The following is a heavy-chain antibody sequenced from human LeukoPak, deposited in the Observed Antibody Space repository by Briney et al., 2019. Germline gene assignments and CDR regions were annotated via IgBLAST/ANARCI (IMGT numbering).Heavy chain of an antibody. CDR3: TRYDFWSGYYDYYFDY. J-gene: IGHJ4*02. D-gene: IGHD3-3*01. CDR2: IRSKAYGGTT. V-gene: IGHV3-49*04. CDR1: GFTFGDYA. Sequence: PGGSLRLSCTASGFTFGDYAMSWVRQAPGKGLEWVGFIRSKAYGGTTEYAASVKGRFTISRDDSKSIAYLQMSSLKTEDTAVYYCTRYDFWSGYYDYYFDYWGQGTLVTVSS.